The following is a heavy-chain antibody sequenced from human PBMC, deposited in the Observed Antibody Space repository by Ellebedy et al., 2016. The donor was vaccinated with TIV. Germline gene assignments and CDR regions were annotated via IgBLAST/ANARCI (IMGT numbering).Heavy chain of an antibody. Sequence: PGGSLRLSCAASGFTFSSSWMHWVRQGTGKGLVWVSRIKTDGTTTNYADSVKGRFTVSRDNAKNTLYLQMNSLRAEDTAVHYCAGGGSGYINYWGQGSPVTVSS. D-gene: IGHD5-18*01. J-gene: IGHJ4*02. CDR2: IKTDGTTT. CDR3: AGGGSGYINY. CDR1: GFTFSSSW. V-gene: IGHV3-74*01.